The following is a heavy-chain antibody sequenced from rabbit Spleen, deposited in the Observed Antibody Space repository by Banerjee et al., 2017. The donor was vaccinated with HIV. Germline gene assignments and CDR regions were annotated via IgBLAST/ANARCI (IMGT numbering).Heavy chain of an antibody. CDR2: INTVTGKT. Sequence: QSLEESGGDLVKPGASLTLTCKASGVSFSNKDVMCWVRQAPGKGLEWIACINTVTGKTVYASWAKGRFIMSRTSSTTVTLQMTSLTAADTATYFCARDVDTIYFRFSLWGQGTLVTVS. CDR1: GVSFSNKDV. CDR3: ARDVDTIYFRFSL. J-gene: IGHJ4*01. D-gene: IGHD1-1*01. V-gene: IGHV1S40*01.